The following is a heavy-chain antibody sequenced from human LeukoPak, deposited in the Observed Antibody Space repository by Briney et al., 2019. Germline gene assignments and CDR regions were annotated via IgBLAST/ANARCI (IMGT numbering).Heavy chain of an antibody. J-gene: IGHJ4*02. CDR1: GFIVSSTY. V-gene: IGHV3-53*01. Sequence: GGSLRLSCAASGFIVSSTYMDWVRQAPGKGLEWVSVIYSGGSTYYADSVKGRFTISRDNSKNTLYLQMNSLRAEDTAVYYCAKDDSSGPFDYWGQGTLVTVSS. D-gene: IGHD3-22*01. CDR3: AKDDSSGPFDY. CDR2: IYSGGST.